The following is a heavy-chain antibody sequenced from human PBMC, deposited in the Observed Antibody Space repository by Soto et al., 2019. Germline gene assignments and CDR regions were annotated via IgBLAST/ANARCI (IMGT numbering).Heavy chain of an antibody. V-gene: IGHV3-30*18. CDR3: AKDPESIFGVVITVNWFDP. D-gene: IGHD3-3*01. CDR1: GFTFSSYG. Sequence: GGSLRLSCAASGFTFSSYGMHWVRQAPGKGLEWVAVISYDGSNKYYADSVKGRFTISRDNSKNRLYLQMNSLRAEDTAVYYCAKDPESIFGVVITVNWFDPWGQGTLVTVSS. J-gene: IGHJ5*02. CDR2: ISYDGSNK.